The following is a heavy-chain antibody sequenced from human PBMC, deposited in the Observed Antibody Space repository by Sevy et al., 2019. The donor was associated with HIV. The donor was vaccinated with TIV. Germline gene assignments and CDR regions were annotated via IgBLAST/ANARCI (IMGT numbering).Heavy chain of an antibody. D-gene: IGHD5-12*01. Sequence: GGSLRLSCAASGFTFTTYWMTWVRQAPGQGLEWVANIMEDGSAKYYVNSLKGRSTISSDNAKNSLYLQVNSLRAEDTAVYYCARDSPGYGGYDHWGQGTLVTVSS. J-gene: IGHJ5*02. CDR3: ARDSPGYGGYDH. CDR2: IMEDGSAK. CDR1: GFTFTTYW. V-gene: IGHV3-7*01.